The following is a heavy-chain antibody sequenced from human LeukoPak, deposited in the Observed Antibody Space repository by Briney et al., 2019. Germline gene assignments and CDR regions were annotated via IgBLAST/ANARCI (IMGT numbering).Heavy chain of an antibody. D-gene: IGHD3-16*01. CDR3: ARGEGNDYVRGSFYYYLDV. J-gene: IGHJ6*03. Sequence: PSETLSLTCGVSGESFNGYYWTWIRQSPGKGLEWIGEINDIGHTNYNSALKSRVTILLDTSKKQFSLRLSSVTAADTAVYYCARGEGNDYVRGSFYYYLDVWGKGTTVTVSS. V-gene: IGHV4-34*01. CDR1: GESFNGYY. CDR2: INDIGHT.